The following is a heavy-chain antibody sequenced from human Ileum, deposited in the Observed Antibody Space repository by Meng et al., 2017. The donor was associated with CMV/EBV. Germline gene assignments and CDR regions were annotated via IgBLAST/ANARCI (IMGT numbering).Heavy chain of an antibody. CDR2: RHKNGND. J-gene: IGHJ4*02. CDR3: AIYYGGVGGRGY. D-gene: IGHD2-21*01. CDR1: GDSISSDNYH. V-gene: IGHV4-61*02. Sequence: QVPLQESRPGLVKPSQTLSLTCSVSGDSISSDNYHWSWIRQPAGKGLEWIGQRHKNGNDNYNASLKSRVTISIDTSKNQFSLTLTSVTAADTAVYYCAIYYGGVGGRGYWAQGTLVTVSS.